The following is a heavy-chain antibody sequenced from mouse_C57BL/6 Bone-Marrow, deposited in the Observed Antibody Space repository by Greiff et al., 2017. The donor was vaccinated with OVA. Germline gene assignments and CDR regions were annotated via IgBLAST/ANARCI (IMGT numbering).Heavy chain of an antibody. Sequence: VMLVESGGGLVKPGGSLKLSCAASGFTFSSYAMSWVRQTPEKRPEWVATICDGGSYTYYPDNVKGRFTIYRDKAKNNLFLQLSHLKSDVTAMYYCARARYGIYYWGQGTTLTVSS. V-gene: IGHV5-4*03. CDR1: GFTFSSYA. CDR3: ARARYGIYY. J-gene: IGHJ2*01. D-gene: IGHD2-10*02. CDR2: ICDGGSYT.